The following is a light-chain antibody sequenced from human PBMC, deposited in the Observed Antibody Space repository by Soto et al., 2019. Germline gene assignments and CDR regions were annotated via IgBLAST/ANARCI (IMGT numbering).Light chain of an antibody. Sequence: DIQMTQSPSTLSASVGDRVTITCRASQTISHWLAWFQQKPGKAPNLLIYGVSNLASGVPSRFSGTGSGTEFTLTISNLQPDDIASYYCQQYGDFLWTFGHGTRVEIQ. CDR2: GVS. V-gene: IGKV1-5*03. CDR3: QQYGDFLWT. J-gene: IGKJ1*01. CDR1: QTISHW.